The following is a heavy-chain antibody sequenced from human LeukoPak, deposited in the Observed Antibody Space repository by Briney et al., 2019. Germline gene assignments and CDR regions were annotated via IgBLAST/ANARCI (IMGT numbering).Heavy chain of an antibody. CDR3: PRHGGRYAGLAYFDY. V-gene: IGHV4-38-2*01. CDR2: IYHGGST. D-gene: IGHD3-16*01. CDR1: GYSLSRGYY. J-gene: IGHJ4*02. Sequence: SETLSLTCAVSGYSLSRGYYWGWIRQPQGKGLGWIGSIYHGGSTYYNPSPKGRVTTSVDTSKNQFSLKLSSVTADDTAVYYCPRHGGRYAGLAYFDYWGQGTLVTVSS.